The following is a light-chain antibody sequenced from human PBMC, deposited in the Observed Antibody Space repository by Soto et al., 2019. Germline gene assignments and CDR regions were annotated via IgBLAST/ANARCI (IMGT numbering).Light chain of an antibody. CDR3: SSYTTSSTLL. J-gene: IGLJ3*02. V-gene: IGLV2-14*03. CDR1: TSDVGAYNY. CDR2: DVN. Sequence: QSALTQPASVSGSPGQSITISCTGTTSDVGAYNYVYWYQQHPGKAPKLMIYDVNTRPSGVSNRFSGSKSGSTASLTISGLQAEDEADYYCSSYTTSSTLLFGGGTKLTVL.